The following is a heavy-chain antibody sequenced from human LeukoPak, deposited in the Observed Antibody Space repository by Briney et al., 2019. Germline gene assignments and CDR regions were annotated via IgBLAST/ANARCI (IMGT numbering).Heavy chain of an antibody. CDR1: AFTFNNYV. CDR2: IGYATYTT. Sequence: GGSLRLSCAASAFTFNNYVMGWVRQAPGKGLEWVSAIGYATYTTYYADSVRVRFTISRDNSGSMLYLQMNSLRVEDTAVYYCAKDRGGGYLDIDYWGQGTLVSVSS. J-gene: IGHJ4*02. CDR3: AKDRGGGYLDIDY. V-gene: IGHV3-23*01. D-gene: IGHD5-24*01.